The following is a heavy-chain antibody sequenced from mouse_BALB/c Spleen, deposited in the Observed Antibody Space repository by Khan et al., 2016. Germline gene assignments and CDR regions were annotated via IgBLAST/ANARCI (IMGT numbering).Heavy chain of an antibody. CDR2: IYPGNSDT. CDR3: TREGYGNNVDAMDY. D-gene: IGHD2-10*02. Sequence: VQLQQSGTVLARPGASVKMSCKASGYTFTSYWMHWVKQRPGQGLEWIGAIYPGNSDTSSNQKFKGKAKLTAVTSTSTAYMDLSSLTNEDSAVYYGTREGYGNNVDAMDYWGQGTSVTVSS. J-gene: IGHJ4*01. V-gene: IGHV1-5*01. CDR1: GYTFTSYW.